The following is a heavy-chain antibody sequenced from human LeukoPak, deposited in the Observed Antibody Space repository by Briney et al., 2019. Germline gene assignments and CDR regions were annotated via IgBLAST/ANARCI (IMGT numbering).Heavy chain of an antibody. CDR3: ARMDYYDSSGVFDY. V-gene: IGHV4-61*02. CDR1: GGSISSGSYY. J-gene: IGHJ4*02. CDR2: IYTSGST. D-gene: IGHD3-22*01. Sequence: SQTLSLTCTVSGGSISSGSYYWSWIRQPAWKGLEWIGRIYTSGSTNCNPSLKSRVTISVDTSKDQFSLKLSSVTAADTAVYYCARMDYYDSSGVFDYWGQGTLVTVSS.